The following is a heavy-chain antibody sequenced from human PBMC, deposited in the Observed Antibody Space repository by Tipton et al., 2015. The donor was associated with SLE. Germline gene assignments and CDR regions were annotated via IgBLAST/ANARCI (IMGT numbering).Heavy chain of an antibody. V-gene: IGHV4-59*01. Sequence: TLSLTCTVSGGSISSYYWSWIRQPPGKGLEWIGYIYYSGSTNYNPPLKSRVTISVDTSKNQFSLKLSSVTAADTAVYYCARGDSGSFRAAFDIWGQGTMVTVSS. CDR3: ARGDSGSFRAAFDI. CDR2: IYYSGST. J-gene: IGHJ3*02. D-gene: IGHD1-26*01. CDR1: GGSISSYY.